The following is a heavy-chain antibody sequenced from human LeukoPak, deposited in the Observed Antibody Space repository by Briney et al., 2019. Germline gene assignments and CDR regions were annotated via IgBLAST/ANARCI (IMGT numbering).Heavy chain of an antibody. V-gene: IGHV3-23*01. Sequence: PGGSLRLSCAASGVTFSNYAMNWVRQAPGKGLEWVSVISGSGGSTDYADSVKGRFTISRDNSKNTVYLQMNSLRAEDTAIYFCAKDGAATIYYFAYWGQGTLVTVSS. CDR2: ISGSGGST. CDR3: AKDGAATIYYFAY. D-gene: IGHD5-12*01. CDR1: GVTFSNYA. J-gene: IGHJ4*02.